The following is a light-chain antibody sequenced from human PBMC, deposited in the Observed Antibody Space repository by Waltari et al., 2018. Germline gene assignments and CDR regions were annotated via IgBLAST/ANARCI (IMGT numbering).Light chain of an antibody. CDR1: SLRRYY. V-gene: IGLV3-19*01. Sequence: SSELTQDPAVSVALGQTVSITCKGESLRRYYASWYQQRPGQAPILILYGQDNRPSRSPVLFSGSTSGNAASLTFTGAQAEDEADYYCLSRDTTSTRVFGGGTRLTV. CDR2: GQD. CDR3: LSRDTTSTRV. J-gene: IGLJ3*02.